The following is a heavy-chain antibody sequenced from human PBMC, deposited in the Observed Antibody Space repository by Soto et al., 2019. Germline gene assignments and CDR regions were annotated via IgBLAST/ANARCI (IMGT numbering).Heavy chain of an antibody. V-gene: IGHV4-4*02. CDR1: GGSIGSSNW. D-gene: IGHD3-22*01. CDR3: ARDIGGYYDSSSYAN. CDR2: IHDSGST. J-gene: IGHJ4*02. Sequence: PSETLSLTCAVSGGSIGSSNWWSWVRQSPGKGLEWIGEIHDSGSTNYSPSLKSRVTISLDKSKNQFSLNLSSVTAADTAVYYCARDIGGYYDSSSYANWGQGTLVTVS.